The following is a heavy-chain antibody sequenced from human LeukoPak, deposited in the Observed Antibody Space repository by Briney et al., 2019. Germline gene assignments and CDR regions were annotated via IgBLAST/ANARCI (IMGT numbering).Heavy chain of an antibody. V-gene: IGHV1-2*02. CDR3: ARSYRMAVAPAFDI. CDR2: INPNSGGT. CDR1: GYTFTGYY. J-gene: IGHJ3*02. Sequence: GASVKVSCKASGYTFTGYYMHWVRQAPGQGLEWMGWINPNSGGTNYAQKFQGRVTMTRDTSISTAYMELSRLRSDDTAVYYCARSYRMAVAPAFDIWGQGTMVTVSS. D-gene: IGHD6-19*01.